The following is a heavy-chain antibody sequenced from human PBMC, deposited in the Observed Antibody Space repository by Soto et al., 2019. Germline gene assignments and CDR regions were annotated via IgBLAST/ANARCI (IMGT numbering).Heavy chain of an antibody. Sequence: QVQLVQSGAEVKKPGSSVKVSCKASGGTFSSYTISWVRQAPGQGLEWMGRIIPILGIANYAQKFQGRVTITADKSTSTAYMELSSLRSDDTAVYYCASSDLYGSGSYYPAYFDYWGQGTLVTVSS. D-gene: IGHD3-10*01. CDR1: GGTFSSYT. V-gene: IGHV1-69*02. CDR2: IIPILGIA. J-gene: IGHJ4*02. CDR3: ASSDLYGSGSYYPAYFDY.